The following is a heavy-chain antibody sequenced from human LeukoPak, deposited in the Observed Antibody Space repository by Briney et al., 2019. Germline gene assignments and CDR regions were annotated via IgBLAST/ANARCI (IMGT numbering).Heavy chain of an antibody. Sequence: ASVKVSCKASGYTFTSYDINWVRQATGQGLKWMGWMNPNSGNTGYAQKFQGRVTMTRNTSISTAYMELSSLRSEDTAVYYCARVSAFGGVIVLVRDAFDIWGQGTMVTVSS. J-gene: IGHJ3*02. CDR1: GYTFTSYD. CDR3: ARVSAFGGVIVLVRDAFDI. D-gene: IGHD3-16*02. CDR2: MNPNSGNT. V-gene: IGHV1-8*01.